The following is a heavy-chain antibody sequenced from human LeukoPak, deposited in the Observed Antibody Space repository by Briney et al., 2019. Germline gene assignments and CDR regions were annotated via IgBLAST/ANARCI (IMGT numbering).Heavy chain of an antibody. J-gene: IGHJ4*02. CDR1: GYTFTDYY. CDR3: ARDLQSSSGYYYVVGY. D-gene: IGHD3-22*01. Sequence: ASVTVSCTASGYTFTDYYMHWVRQAPGQGLEWMGWINPNSGGTNYAQKFQGRVTMTRDTSISTAYMELSRLRSDDTAVYYCARDLQSSSGYYYVVGYWGQGTLVTVSS. V-gene: IGHV1-2*02. CDR2: INPNSGGT.